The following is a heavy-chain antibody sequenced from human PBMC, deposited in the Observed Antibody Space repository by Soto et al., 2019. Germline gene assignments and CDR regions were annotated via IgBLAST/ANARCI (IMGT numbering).Heavy chain of an antibody. CDR2: ISYDGSNK. D-gene: IGHD3-9*01. CDR3: AKDLGYILTGNKGDWFDP. J-gene: IGHJ5*02. CDR1: GFTFSSYG. Sequence: SLRLSCAASGFTFSSYGMHWVRQAPGKGLEWVAVISYDGSNKYYADSVKGRFTISRDNSKNTLYLQMNSLRAEDTAVYYCAKDLGYILTGNKGDWFDPWGQGTLVTVSS. V-gene: IGHV3-30*18.